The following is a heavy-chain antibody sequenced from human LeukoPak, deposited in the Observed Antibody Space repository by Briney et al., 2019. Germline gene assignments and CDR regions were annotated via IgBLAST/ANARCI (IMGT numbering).Heavy chain of an antibody. CDR2: ISGSGGST. CDR1: GFTFNNFG. CDR3: AKPHALGYCSSTSCYRTTVTTGAFDY. J-gene: IGHJ4*02. V-gene: IGHV3-23*01. D-gene: IGHD2-2*01. Sequence: GGSLRLSCEASGFTFNNFGMHWVRQAPGKGLEWVSAISGSGGSTYYADSVKGRFTISRDNSKNTLYLQMNSLRAEDTAVYYCAKPHALGYCSSTSCYRTTVTTGAFDYWGQGTLVTVSS.